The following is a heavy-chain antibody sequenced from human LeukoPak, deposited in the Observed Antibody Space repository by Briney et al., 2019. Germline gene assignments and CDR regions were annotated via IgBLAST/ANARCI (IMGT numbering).Heavy chain of an antibody. J-gene: IGHJ4*02. CDR1: GGSISSYY. CDR2: IYYSGST. D-gene: IGHD6-13*01. CDR3: ARVRSYSSSWYPYYFDY. Sequence: PSETLSLTCTVSGGSISSYYWSWIRQPPGKGLKWIGYIYYSGSTNYNPSLKSRVTISVDTSKNQFSLKLSSVTAADTAVYYCARVRSYSSSWYPYYFDYWGQGTLVTVSS. V-gene: IGHV4-59*01.